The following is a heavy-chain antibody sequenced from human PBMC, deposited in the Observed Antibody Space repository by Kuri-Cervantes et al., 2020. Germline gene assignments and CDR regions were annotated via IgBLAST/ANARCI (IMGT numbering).Heavy chain of an antibody. Sequence: ASVKVSCKASGGTFSSYAISWVRQAPGQGLEWMGGIIPIFGTANYAQKFQGRVTITADESTSTAYMELSSLRSEDTAVYYCARVGPVTKGRRGMDVWGQGTTVTVSS. CDR3: ARVGPVTKGRRGMDV. J-gene: IGHJ6*02. CDR1: GGTFSSYA. D-gene: IGHD4-11*01. V-gene: IGHV1-69*13. CDR2: IIPIFGTA.